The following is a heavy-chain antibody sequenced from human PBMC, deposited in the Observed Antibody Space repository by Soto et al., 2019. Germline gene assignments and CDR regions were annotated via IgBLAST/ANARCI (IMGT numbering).Heavy chain of an antibody. CDR1: GFTFSDYY. Sequence: PGGSLRLSXAASGFTFSDYYMSWIRQAPGKGLEWVSYISSSGSIIYYADSVKGRFTISRDNAKNSLYLQMNSLRAEDTAVYYCTRDLGYYDSSGYFDYWGQGTLVTVSS. D-gene: IGHD3-22*01. J-gene: IGHJ4*02. CDR2: ISSSGSII. V-gene: IGHV3-11*01. CDR3: TRDLGYYDSSGYFDY.